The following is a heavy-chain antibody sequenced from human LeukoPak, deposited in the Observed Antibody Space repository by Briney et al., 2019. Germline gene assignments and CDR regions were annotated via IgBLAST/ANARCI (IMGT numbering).Heavy chain of an antibody. CDR1: GYTFTSYY. V-gene: IGHV1-46*01. CDR2: INPSGGST. Sequence: ASVKVSCKASGYTFTSYYMHWVRQAPGQGLEWMGIINPSGGSTSYAQKFQGRVTMTTDTSTSTAYMELRSLRSDDTAVYYCARGPYYYDSSGPIGIWGQGTMVTVSS. CDR3: ARGPYYYDSSGPIGI. D-gene: IGHD3-22*01. J-gene: IGHJ3*02.